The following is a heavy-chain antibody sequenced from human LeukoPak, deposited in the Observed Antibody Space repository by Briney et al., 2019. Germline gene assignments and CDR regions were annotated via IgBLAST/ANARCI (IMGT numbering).Heavy chain of an antibody. D-gene: IGHD1-26*01. V-gene: IGHV3-48*01. CDR3: ATPYIVGATLGGFDY. CDR2: ISSSGSTI. J-gene: IGHJ4*02. CDR1: GFTFSSYA. Sequence: GGSLRLSCAASGFTFSSYAMNWVRQAPGKGLEWVSYISSSGSTIYYADSVKGRFTISRDNSKNTLYLQMNSLRAEDTAVYYCATPYIVGATLGGFDYWGQGTLVTVSS.